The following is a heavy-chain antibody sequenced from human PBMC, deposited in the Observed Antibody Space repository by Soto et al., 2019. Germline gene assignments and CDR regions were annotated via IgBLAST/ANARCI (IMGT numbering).Heavy chain of an antibody. CDR1: GGSISSWY. CDR3: ARRYGSAIDY. D-gene: IGHD1-26*01. Sequence: QVQLQESGPGLVKPSETLSLTCTVSGGSISSWYWSWIRQPPGKGLEWIGYIYYSGSTTYNPSLKSRVTRPVDTSKNQFSLNLSSVTAAETAVYYFARRYGSAIDYWGQGTLVTVSS. CDR2: IYYSGST. J-gene: IGHJ4*02. V-gene: IGHV4-59*08.